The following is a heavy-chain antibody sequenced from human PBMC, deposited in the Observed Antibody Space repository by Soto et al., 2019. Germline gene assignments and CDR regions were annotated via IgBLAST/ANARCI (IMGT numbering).Heavy chain of an antibody. Sequence: GGSLRLSCAASGFTFSNYAMSWFRQAPWKWLEWVPFISGRGGTIYYADSVKGRFTISRDNAKNSLYLQMNSLRAEDTAVYYCARATEYSSSWNPWYYYYYGMDVWGQGTTVTVSS. CDR1: GFTFSNYA. J-gene: IGHJ6*02. CDR2: ISGRGGTI. CDR3: ARATEYSSSWNPWYYYYYGMDV. V-gene: IGHV3-23*01. D-gene: IGHD6-13*01.